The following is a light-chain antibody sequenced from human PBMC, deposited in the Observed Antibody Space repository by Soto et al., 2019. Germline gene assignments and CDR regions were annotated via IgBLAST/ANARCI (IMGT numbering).Light chain of an antibody. CDR3: AAWDGSLDVVL. CDR1: SSNIGTNT. J-gene: IGLJ2*01. Sequence: QSVLTQPPSASGTPGQRVTMSCSGSSSNIGTNTVNWYKQVPGTAPTLLIYTDHQRPAGVPDRFSGSKSGTSASLAISRLQSEDEADYYCAAWDGSLDVVLFGGGTKVTVL. CDR2: TDH. V-gene: IGLV1-44*01.